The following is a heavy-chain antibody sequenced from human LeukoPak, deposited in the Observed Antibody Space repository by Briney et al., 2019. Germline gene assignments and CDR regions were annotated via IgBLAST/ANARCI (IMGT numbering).Heavy chain of an antibody. CDR1: GYTFSDYY. D-gene: IGHD6-13*01. V-gene: IGHV1-46*01. J-gene: IGHJ6*03. CDR3: ATGLYSSSWYGTRYYYMDV. CDR2: INPSGGST. Sequence: ASEKVSCKASGYTFSDYYMHWVRQAPGQGLEWMGIINPSGGSTSYAQKFQGRVTVTRDMSTSTVYMELSSLRSEDTAVYYCATGLYSSSWYGTRYYYMDVWGKGTTVTVSS.